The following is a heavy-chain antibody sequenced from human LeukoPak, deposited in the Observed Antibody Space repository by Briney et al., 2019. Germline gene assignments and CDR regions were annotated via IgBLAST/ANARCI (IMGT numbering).Heavy chain of an antibody. CDR3: THLGYSSSWYWYFDL. D-gene: IGHD6-13*01. Sequence: SGPTLVKPTQTLTLTCIFSGFSLSTGGVGVGWIRQPPGKALEWLALIYWDGDKRYSPSLKSRLTITKDTSKNQVVLTMTNMGPVDTATYYCTHLGYSSSWYWYFDLWGRGTLVTVSS. CDR1: GFSLSTGGVG. V-gene: IGHV2-5*02. J-gene: IGHJ2*01. CDR2: IYWDGDK.